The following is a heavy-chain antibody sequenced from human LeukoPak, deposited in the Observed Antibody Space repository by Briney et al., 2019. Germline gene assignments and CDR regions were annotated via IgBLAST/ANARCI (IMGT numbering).Heavy chain of an antibody. V-gene: IGHV3-30*06. CDR3: ARAGFGAGDYYYQMDV. Sequence: GGSLRLSCAASGFTFSSYGMHWVRQAPGKGLEWVTTISYDGSDKFYADSVKGRFTISRDSSKNTLYLQMNSLRTEDTALYYCARAGFGAGDYYYQMDVWGKGTTVTVSS. CDR2: ISYDGSDK. CDR1: GFTFSSYG. J-gene: IGHJ6*03. D-gene: IGHD3-16*01.